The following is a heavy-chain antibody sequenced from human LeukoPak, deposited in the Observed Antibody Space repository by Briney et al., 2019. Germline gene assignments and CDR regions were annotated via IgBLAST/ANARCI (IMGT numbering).Heavy chain of an antibody. CDR2: ISSSSSYI. V-gene: IGHV3-21*01. CDR3: ARYMVRRPLVVAFDI. D-gene: IGHD3-10*01. J-gene: IGHJ3*02. CDR1: GFTFSSYS. Sequence: GGSLRLSCAASGFTFSSYSMNWVRQAPGKGLEWVSSISSSSSYIYYADSVKGRFTISRDNAKNSLYLQMNSLRAEDTAVYYCARYMVRRPLVVAFDIWGQGTMVTVSS.